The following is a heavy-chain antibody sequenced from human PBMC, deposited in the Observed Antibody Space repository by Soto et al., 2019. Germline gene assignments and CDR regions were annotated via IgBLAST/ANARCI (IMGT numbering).Heavy chain of an antibody. J-gene: IGHJ4*02. V-gene: IGHV4-34*01. CDR1: GESFSGHI. D-gene: IGHD3-22*01. CDR3: ARLLPYDSSGYVGFDY. Sequence: PSETLSLTCAVYGESFSGHIWTWIRQTPGKGLQWIGQINHSGSASYNPSLKSRVAISVHTSKNQISLKLSSVTAADTAVYYCARLLPYDSSGYVGFDYWGQGTLVTVSS. CDR2: INHSGSA.